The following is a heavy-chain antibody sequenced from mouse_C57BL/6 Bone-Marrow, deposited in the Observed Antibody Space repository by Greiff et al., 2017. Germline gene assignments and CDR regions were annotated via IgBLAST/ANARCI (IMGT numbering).Heavy chain of an antibody. CDR3: ARSGGQGYFDY. CDR1: GYTFTDYN. J-gene: IGHJ2*01. D-gene: IGHD3-1*01. CDR2: INPNNGGT. Sequence: VQLQQSGPELVKPGASVKMSCKASGYTFTDYNMHWVKQSHGKSLEWIGYINPNNGGTSYNQKFKGKATLTVNKSSSTAYMERRSLTSEDSAVYYCARSGGQGYFDYWGQGTTLTVSS. V-gene: IGHV1-22*01.